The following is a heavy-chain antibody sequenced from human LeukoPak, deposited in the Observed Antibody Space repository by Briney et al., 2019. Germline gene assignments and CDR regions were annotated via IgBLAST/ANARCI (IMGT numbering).Heavy chain of an antibody. Sequence: GASVKVSCKASGGTFSSYAISWVRQAPGQGLEWMGRIIPILGIANYAQKFQGRVTITADKSTSTAYMELSSLRSEDTAVYYCARLFKLERSGGYWFDPWGQGTLVTVSS. V-gene: IGHV1-69*04. CDR2: IIPILGIA. CDR1: GGTFSSYA. J-gene: IGHJ5*02. D-gene: IGHD1-1*01. CDR3: ARLFKLERSGGYWFDP.